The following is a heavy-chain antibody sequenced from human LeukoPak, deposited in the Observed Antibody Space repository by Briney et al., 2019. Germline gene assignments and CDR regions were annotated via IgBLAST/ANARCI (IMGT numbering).Heavy chain of an antibody. J-gene: IGHJ4*02. D-gene: IGHD3-10*01. Sequence: SQTLSLTCAVSGFSISSGAYSWSWIAPPPGKGLEWSGYSYHSGSTYYNPSLNRLATISVDSSKKQFSLKLSSVTAADTAVYYCATEDYYGSGSLKFWGQGTLVTVSS. CDR1: GFSISSGAYS. V-gene: IGHV4-30-2*01. CDR2: SYHSGST. CDR3: ATEDYYGSGSLKF.